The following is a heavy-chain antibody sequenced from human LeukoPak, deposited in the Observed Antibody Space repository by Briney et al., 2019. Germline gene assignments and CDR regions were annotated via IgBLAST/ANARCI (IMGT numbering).Heavy chain of an antibody. CDR1: GFTFSSYE. J-gene: IGHJ4*02. D-gene: IGHD1-26*01. CDR3: ARWGGIVGATATIPLLDH. CDR2: ISSSGSTI. Sequence: PGGSLRLSRAASGFTFSSYEMNWVRQAPGKGQEWVSYISSSGSTIYYADSVKGRFTISRDNAKNSLYLQMDSMKTEDKAAYYCARWGGIVGATATIPLLDHWGQGTLVTVSS. V-gene: IGHV3-48*03.